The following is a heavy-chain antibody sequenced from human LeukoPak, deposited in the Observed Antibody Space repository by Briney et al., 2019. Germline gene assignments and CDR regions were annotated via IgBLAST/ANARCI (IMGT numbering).Heavy chain of an antibody. V-gene: IGHV4-59*08. CDR3: ARLPLRSHFDY. J-gene: IGHJ4*02. CDR2: IYYSGST. Sequence: SETLSLTCTVSGGSISSYYWSWIRQSPGKGLEWIAYIYYSGSTNYNPFLKSRVTISVDTSKNQFSLKLSSVTAADTAVYYCARLPLRSHFDYWGQGTLVTVSS. CDR1: GGSISSYY.